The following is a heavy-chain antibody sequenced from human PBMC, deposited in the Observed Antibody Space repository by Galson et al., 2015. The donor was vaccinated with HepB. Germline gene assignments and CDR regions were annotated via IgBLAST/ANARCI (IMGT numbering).Heavy chain of an antibody. CDR2: TSYDGSKK. V-gene: IGHV3-30*04. CDR1: GFTFSTYA. Sequence: SLRLSCAVSGFTFSTYAMHWVRQAPGKGLEWVAITSYDGSKKKYADSVKGRFTISRDNSRNTLYLQMDSLRPEDTAVYYCARDDMYYFDYWGQGTLVTVSS. D-gene: IGHD2-15*01. CDR3: ARDDMYYFDY. J-gene: IGHJ4*02.